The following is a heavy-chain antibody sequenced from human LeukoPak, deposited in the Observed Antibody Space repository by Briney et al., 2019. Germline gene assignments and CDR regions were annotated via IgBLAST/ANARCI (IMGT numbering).Heavy chain of an antibody. CDR3: ARGHVWGNSRFDY. J-gene: IGHJ4*02. CDR2: IHYSGGA. D-gene: IGHD3-16*01. Sequence: SETLSLTCAVSGGSVTTYHWTWIRQPPGKGLEWIGHIHYSGGADYNPSLKSRVSMSLDTSKNHFSLRLTSVTAADTAVYYCARGHVWGNSRFDYWGQGTLVTVSS. V-gene: IGHV4-59*08. CDR1: GGSVTTYH.